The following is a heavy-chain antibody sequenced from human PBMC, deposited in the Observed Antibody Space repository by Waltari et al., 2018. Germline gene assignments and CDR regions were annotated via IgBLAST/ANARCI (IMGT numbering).Heavy chain of an antibody. V-gene: IGHV3-23*04. Sequence: EVQLVESGGGLVPPGGAPSLPCAASGFIFRSSAMSWVRQAPGKGLEWVSAISGSGGSTYYADSVKGRFTISRDNSKNTLYLQMNSLRAEDTAVYYCAKDRDGSGPWGQGTLVTVSS. D-gene: IGHD2-21*02. CDR2: ISGSGGST. J-gene: IGHJ5*02. CDR1: GFIFRSSA. CDR3: AKDRDGSGP.